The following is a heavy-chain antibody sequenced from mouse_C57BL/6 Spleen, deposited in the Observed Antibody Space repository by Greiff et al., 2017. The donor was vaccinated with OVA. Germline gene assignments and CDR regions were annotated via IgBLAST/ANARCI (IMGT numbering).Heavy chain of an antibody. V-gene: IGHV5-6*01. CDR3: ARHYGSTWYFDV. Sequence: EVQRVESGGDLVKPGGSLKLSCAASGFTFSSYGMSWVRQTPDKRLEWVATISSGGSYTYYPDSVKGRFTISRDNAKNTLYLQMSSLKSEDTAMYYCARHYGSTWYFDVWGTGTTVTVSS. CDR2: ISSGGSYT. J-gene: IGHJ1*03. D-gene: IGHD1-1*01. CDR1: GFTFSSYG.